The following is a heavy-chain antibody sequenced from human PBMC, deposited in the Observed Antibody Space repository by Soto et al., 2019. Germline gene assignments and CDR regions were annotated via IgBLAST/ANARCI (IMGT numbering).Heavy chain of an antibody. CDR1: GGSISNFY. CDR2: IYYSGST. CDR3: ARHHDS. V-gene: IGHV4-59*08. J-gene: IGHJ4*02. Sequence: SETLSLTCTVSGGSISNFYWSWIRQPPGKGLEWIGYIYYSGSTSYNPSLNSRVTISVDTSKNQFFLKLSSVTAADTAVYYCARHHDSWGQGALVTVSS.